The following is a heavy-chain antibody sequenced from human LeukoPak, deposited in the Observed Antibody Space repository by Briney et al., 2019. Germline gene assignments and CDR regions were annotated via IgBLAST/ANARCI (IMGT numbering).Heavy chain of an antibody. CDR2: ISLSGRT. J-gene: IGHJ4*02. D-gene: IGHD1-26*01. CDR3: SRESGAFSPFGY. CDR1: GXSISRTNW. Sequence: SGTLSLTCDVSGXSISRTNWWSWVRQSPGQGLEWIGEISLSGRTNYNPSLQSRVTMSLDESKNQLSLDLASVTAADTAVYYCSRESGAFSPFGYWGQGTLVTVHS. V-gene: IGHV4-4*02.